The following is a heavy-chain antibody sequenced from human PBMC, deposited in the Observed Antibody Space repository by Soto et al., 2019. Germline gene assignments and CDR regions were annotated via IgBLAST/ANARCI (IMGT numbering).Heavy chain of an antibody. CDR1: GFTFSAYW. J-gene: IGHJ4*02. V-gene: IGHV3-74*01. Sequence: LRLSCEVSGFTFSAYWMHWVRQVPGKGLIWVSRISDDGSTTTYADSVKGRFTISRDNAKNTLYLQMNSLRADDTGLYYCTRGPRVSSTGTGAHWGQGTLVTVSS. CDR3: TRGPRVSSTGTGAH. CDR2: ISDDGSTT. D-gene: IGHD1-1*01.